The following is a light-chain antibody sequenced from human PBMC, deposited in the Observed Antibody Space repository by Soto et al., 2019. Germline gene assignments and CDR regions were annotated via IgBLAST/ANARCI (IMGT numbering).Light chain of an antibody. J-gene: IGKJ1*01. CDR1: QGISSY. CDR3: QQYYSYPPS. Sequence: AIRMTHSPSSLSASTGDRVTITCRASQGISSYLAWYQQKPGKAPKLLIYAASTLQSGVPSRFSGSGSGTDFTLTISCLQSEDFATYYCQQYYSYPPSFGQGTKVDIK. CDR2: AAS. V-gene: IGKV1-8*01.